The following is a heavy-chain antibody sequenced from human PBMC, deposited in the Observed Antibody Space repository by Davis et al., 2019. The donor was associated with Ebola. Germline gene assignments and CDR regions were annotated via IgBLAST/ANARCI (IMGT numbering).Heavy chain of an antibody. CDR1: GYTFTGYY. V-gene: IGHV1-18*04. CDR3: ARIGPGVQGDGY. Sequence: AASVKVSCKASGYTFTGYYMHWVRQAPGQGLEWMGWINPNSGNTNYAQKLQGRVTMTTDTSTSTAYMELRSLRSDDTAVYYCARIGPGVQGDGYWGQGTLVTVSS. J-gene: IGHJ4*02. D-gene: IGHD3-10*01. CDR2: INPNSGNT.